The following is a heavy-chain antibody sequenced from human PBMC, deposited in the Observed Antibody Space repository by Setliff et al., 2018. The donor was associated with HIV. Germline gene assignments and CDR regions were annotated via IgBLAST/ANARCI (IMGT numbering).Heavy chain of an antibody. D-gene: IGHD4-17*01. J-gene: IGHJ3*02. CDR2: ISAYNGNT. CDR1: GYTFTSCF. Sequence: WASVKVSCKASGYTFTSCFLHWVRQAPGQGLEWMGWISAYNGNTNYAQKLQGRVTMTTDTSTNTAYMELRSLRSDDTAVYYCARGYGAFDIWGQGTMVTVSS. V-gene: IGHV1-18*04. CDR3: ARGYGAFDI.